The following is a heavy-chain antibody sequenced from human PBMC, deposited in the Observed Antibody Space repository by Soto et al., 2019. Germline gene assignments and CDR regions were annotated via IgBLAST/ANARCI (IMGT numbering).Heavy chain of an antibody. J-gene: IGHJ4*02. Sequence: QVQVVHSGAEVKKPGSSVKVSCEASGGTFSNYAISWVRQAPGQGLEWMGGIIPMFGSTNYAQKFQARLTITADKSTNTAHMELSSLKSEDTAVYYCARAFSSGWGGGFDDWDQGTLVPVSS. CDR3: ARAFSSGWGGGFDD. V-gene: IGHV1-69*06. CDR1: GGTFSNYA. D-gene: IGHD6-19*01. CDR2: IIPMFGST.